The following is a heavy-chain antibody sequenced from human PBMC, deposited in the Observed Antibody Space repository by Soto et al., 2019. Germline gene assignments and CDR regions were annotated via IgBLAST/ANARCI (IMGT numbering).Heavy chain of an antibody. D-gene: IGHD1-20*01. CDR2: ISYEGNNK. CDR1: GFAFSTYA. J-gene: IGHJ4*02. V-gene: IGHV3-30-3*01. CDR3: ARVLLEPWRVDY. Sequence: QPGGSLRLSCAASGFAFSTYAMHWVRRTPGKGLEWVALISYEGNNKYYADSVKGRFTISRDNSKNTVYLQMNSLRVEDTAVYYCARVLLEPWRVDYWGQGTLVTVSS.